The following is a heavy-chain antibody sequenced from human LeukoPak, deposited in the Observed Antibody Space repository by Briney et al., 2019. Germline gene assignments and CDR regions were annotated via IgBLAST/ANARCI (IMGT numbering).Heavy chain of an antibody. J-gene: IGHJ4*02. CDR2: IKSKTDGGTT. V-gene: IGHV3-15*01. Sequence: PGGSLRLSCAASGFTFSNAWLNSVRQAPGKGLEWVGHIKSKTDGGTTDYAAPVKGRFTISRDDSKNTLFLQMNSLKTEDTAVYYCTLPWGSGSYYDYWGQGTLVTVSS. CDR3: TLPWGSGSYYDY. D-gene: IGHD3-10*01. CDR1: GFTFSNAW.